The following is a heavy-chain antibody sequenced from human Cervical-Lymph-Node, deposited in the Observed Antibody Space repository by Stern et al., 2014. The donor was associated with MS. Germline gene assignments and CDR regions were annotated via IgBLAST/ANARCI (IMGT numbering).Heavy chain of an antibody. CDR1: GITLSSYD. V-gene: IGHV3-13*01. CDR3: ARDNGAMSGEGGMDV. D-gene: IGHD2-15*01. J-gene: IGHJ6*02. CDR2: IGIAGDT. Sequence: EVQLVESGGGLVQPGGSLRLSCAASGITLSSYDMHWVRQVMGTGLEWVSAIGIAGDTYYAGSVKGRFTISREIAKNSLLLQMNSLRAGDTAVYYCARDNGAMSGEGGMDVWGQGTTVVVSS.